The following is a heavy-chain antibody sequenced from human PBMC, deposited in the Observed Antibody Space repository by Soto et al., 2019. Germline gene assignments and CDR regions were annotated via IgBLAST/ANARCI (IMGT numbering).Heavy chain of an antibody. CDR3: ASAVVGTAICFYP. CDR2: IYHSGST. CDR1: GGSISSSRHF. V-gene: IGHV4-31*03. Sequence: TLSLTCTVSGGSISSSRHFWGWIRQHPGEGLEWIGYIYHSGSTYYNPSLKSRVSISVDTSNNQFSLKLTSVTAADTAVYYCASAVVGTAICFYPWGQGTLVTVSS. D-gene: IGHD2-21*02. J-gene: IGHJ5*02.